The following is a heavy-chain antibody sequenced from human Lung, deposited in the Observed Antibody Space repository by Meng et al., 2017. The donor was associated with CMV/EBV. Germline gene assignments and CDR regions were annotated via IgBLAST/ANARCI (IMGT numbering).Heavy chain of an antibody. V-gene: IGHV3-15*01. CDR2: IKSKTDGGTT. CDR1: GFTFSNAW. D-gene: IGHD1-26*01. J-gene: IGHJ5*02. CDR3: TTGRDVGATTGP. Sequence: GGSLKIXCAASGFTFSNAWMSWVRQAPGKGLEWVGRIKSKTDGGTTDYAAPVKGRFTISRDDSKNTLYLQMNSLKTEDTAVYYCTTGRDVGATTGPWGQGXLVTVSS.